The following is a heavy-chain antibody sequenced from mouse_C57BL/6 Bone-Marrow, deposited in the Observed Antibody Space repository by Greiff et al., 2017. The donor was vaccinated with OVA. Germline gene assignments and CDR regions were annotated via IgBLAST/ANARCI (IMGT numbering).Heavy chain of an antibody. CDR1: GYTFTDYY. J-gene: IGHJ4*01. CDR2: INPNNGGT. V-gene: IGHV1-26*01. Sequence: EVQLQQSGPELVKPGASVKISCKASGYTFTDYYMNWVKQSHGQSLEWIGDINPNNGGTSYNQKFKGKATLTVDKSSSTAYMELRSLTSEDSAVYYCAEGADFYAMDYWGQGTSVTVSS. CDR3: AEGADFYAMDY.